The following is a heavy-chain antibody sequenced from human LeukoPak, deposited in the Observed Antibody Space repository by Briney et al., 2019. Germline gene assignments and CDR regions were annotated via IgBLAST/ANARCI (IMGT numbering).Heavy chain of an antibody. D-gene: IGHD1-26*01. Sequence: SVKVSCKASGGTFSSYAISWVRQAPGQGLEWMGGIIPIFGTANYAQKFQGGVTITADKSTSTAYMELSSLRSEDTAVYYCAREEWELHDAFDIWGQGTMVTVSS. CDR2: IIPIFGTA. CDR1: GGTFSSYA. J-gene: IGHJ3*02. V-gene: IGHV1-69*06. CDR3: AREEWELHDAFDI.